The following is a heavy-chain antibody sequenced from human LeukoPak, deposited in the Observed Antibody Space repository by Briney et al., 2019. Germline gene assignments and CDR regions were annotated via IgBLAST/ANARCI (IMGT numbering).Heavy chain of an antibody. J-gene: IGHJ6*02. V-gene: IGHV4-59*08. Sequence: SETLSLTCTVSGGSISSYYWSWIRQPPGKGLEWIGYIYYSGSTNYNPSLKSRVTISVDTSKNQFSLRLSSVTAADTAVYYCARLSPFSYGMDVWGQGTTVTVSS. CDR1: GGSISSYY. CDR2: IYYSGST. CDR3: ARLSPFSYGMDV.